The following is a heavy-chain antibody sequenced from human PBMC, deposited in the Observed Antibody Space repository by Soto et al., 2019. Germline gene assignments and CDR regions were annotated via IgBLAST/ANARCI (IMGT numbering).Heavy chain of an antibody. CDR3: ARWSGWTADY. V-gene: IGHV1-18*04. J-gene: IGHJ4*02. D-gene: IGHD6-19*01. CDR2: ISAYNGNT. CDR1: GYTFTSYG. Sequence: QVQLVQSGAEVKKPGASVKVSCKASGYTFTSYGISWVRQAPGQGLEWMGWISAYNGNTNYAQKLQGRVTMTTDTSTSTAYMXXRXXXXXXXAVYYCARWSGWTADYWGQGTLVTVSS.